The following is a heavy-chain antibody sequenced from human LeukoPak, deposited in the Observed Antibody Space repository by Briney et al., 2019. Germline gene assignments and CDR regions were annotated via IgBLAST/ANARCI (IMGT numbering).Heavy chain of an antibody. D-gene: IGHD1-1*01. V-gene: IGHV3-43*02. CDR3: AKRSGAPNNFDY. J-gene: IGHJ4*02. CDR2: ISKDGGNK. Sequence: GGSLRLSCAASGFTFDEHDMYWVRQVPGKGLEWVCLISKDGGNKHYADSVKGRFSISRDNNRNSLSLQMNSLKSEDTALYFCAKRSGAPNNFDYWGQGALVTVSS. CDR1: GFTFDEHD.